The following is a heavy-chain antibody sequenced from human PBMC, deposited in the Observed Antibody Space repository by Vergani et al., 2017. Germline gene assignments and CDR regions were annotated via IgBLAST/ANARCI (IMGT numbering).Heavy chain of an antibody. CDR1: GGSFSGYY. CDR3: ARVDYYYDSSGYPIYYFDH. CDR2: INHSGST. J-gene: IGHJ4*02. D-gene: IGHD3-22*01. V-gene: IGHV4-34*01. Sequence: QVQLQQWGAGLLKPSETLSLTCAVYGGSFSGYYWSWIRQPPGKGLEWIGEINHSGSTNYHPSLKSRVTISVDTSKNQFSLKLSSVTAADTAVYYCARVDYYYDSSGYPIYYFDHWGQGTLVTVSS.